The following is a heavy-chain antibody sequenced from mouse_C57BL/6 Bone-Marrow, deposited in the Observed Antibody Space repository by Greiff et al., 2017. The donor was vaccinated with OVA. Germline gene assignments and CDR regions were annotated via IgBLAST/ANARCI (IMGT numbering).Heavy chain of an antibody. CDR3: AREKSLLDYGGWYFDV. D-gene: IGHD1-1*01. Sequence: LVESGAELMKPGASVKLSCKATGYTFTGYWIEWVKQRPGHGLEWIGEILPGSGSTNYNEKFKGKATFTADTSSNTAYMQLSSLTTEDSAIYYCAREKSLLDYGGWYFDVWGTGTTVTVSS. CDR2: ILPGSGST. V-gene: IGHV1-9*01. CDR1: GYTFTGYW. J-gene: IGHJ1*03.